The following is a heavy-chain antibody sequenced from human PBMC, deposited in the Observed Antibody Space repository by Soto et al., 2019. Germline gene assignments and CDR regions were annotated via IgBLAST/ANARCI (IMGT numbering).Heavy chain of an antibody. Sequence: SETLSLTCTVSGHSISNYYWTWIRQPPGKGLEWIGYIYYSGTTNYNPSLKSRVTISVDTSKNQFSLKLSSVTAADTAVYYCARQLITWGQGTLVTVSS. J-gene: IGHJ4*02. CDR1: GHSISNYY. CDR3: ARQLIT. V-gene: IGHV4-59*08. CDR2: IYYSGTT.